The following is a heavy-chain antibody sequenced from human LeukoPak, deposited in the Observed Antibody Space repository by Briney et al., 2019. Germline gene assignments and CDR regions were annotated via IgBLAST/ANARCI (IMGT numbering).Heavy chain of an antibody. CDR3: ASATGDNDAFDI. V-gene: IGHV3-33*01. J-gene: IGHJ3*02. CDR2: IWNDGSNK. D-gene: IGHD7-27*01. Sequence: GRSLRLSCAASGFTFSSYVMHWVCQAPGKGLEWVAVIWNDGSNKHFADSVKGRFTISRDSSKNTLYLQMNSLRAEDTAVYYCASATGDNDAFDIWGQGTMVTVSS. CDR1: GFTFSSYV.